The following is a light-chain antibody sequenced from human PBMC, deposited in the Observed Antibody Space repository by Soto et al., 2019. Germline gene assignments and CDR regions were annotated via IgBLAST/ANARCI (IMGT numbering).Light chain of an antibody. J-gene: IGLJ1*01. Sequence: QSVLTQPASVSGSPGQSITISCTGTSSDVGGYNYVSWYQQHPGKAPKLMNYDVSSRPSGVSNRFSGSKSGNTASLTISGLQAEDEADYYCSSYTSSNTYVFGTGTKVTVL. CDR1: SSDVGGYNY. CDR2: DVS. CDR3: SSYTSSNTYV. V-gene: IGLV2-14*01.